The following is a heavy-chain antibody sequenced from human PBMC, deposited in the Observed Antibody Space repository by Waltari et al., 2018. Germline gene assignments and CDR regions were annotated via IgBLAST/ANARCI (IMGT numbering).Heavy chain of an antibody. CDR1: GYTFTRHY. Sequence: QVQLVQSGAEVKEPGASVKVSCKASGYTFTRHYMHWVRQAPGQGLEWMGIINPSDDIKAYTQKFQGRVTMTRDTSTNTFYMELSSLRSEDTAVYYCARAASTYCSTTSCPGDYWGQGTLVTVSS. CDR3: ARAASTYCSTTSCPGDY. J-gene: IGHJ4*02. V-gene: IGHV1-46*01. D-gene: IGHD2-2*01. CDR2: INPSDDIK.